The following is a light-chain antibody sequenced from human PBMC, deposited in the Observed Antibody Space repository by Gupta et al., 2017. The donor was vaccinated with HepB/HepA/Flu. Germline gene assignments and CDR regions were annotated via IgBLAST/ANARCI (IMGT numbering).Light chain of an antibody. CDR3: QQSYSTFT. CDR1: QSISSY. Sequence: DIQMTQSPSSLSASVGDRVTITCRESQSISSYLNWYQQKPGKAPKLMIYAASRVQSGVPSRFSGSGYEKDFTLTSSRRQHEDFANYYGQQSYSTFTFGQGTKVEIK. J-gene: IGKJ1*01. V-gene: IGKV1-39*01. CDR2: AAS.